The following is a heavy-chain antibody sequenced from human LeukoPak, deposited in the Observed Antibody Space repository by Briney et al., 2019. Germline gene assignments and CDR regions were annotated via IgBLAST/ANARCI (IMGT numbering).Heavy chain of an antibody. CDR2: INPNSGGT. CDR3: ARGYCSSTSCSDYFDY. V-gene: IGHV1-2*02. J-gene: IGHJ4*02. Sequence: ASVKDSCKASGYTFTGYYMHWVRQAPGQGLEWMGWINPNSGGTNYAQKFQGRVTMTRDTSISTAYMELSRLRSDDTAVYYCARGYCSSTSCSDYFDYWGQGTLVTVSS. D-gene: IGHD2-2*01. CDR1: GYTFTGYY.